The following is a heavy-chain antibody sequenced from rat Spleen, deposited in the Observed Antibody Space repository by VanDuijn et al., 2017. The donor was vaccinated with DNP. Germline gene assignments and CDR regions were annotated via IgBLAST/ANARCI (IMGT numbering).Heavy chain of an antibody. Sequence: EVQLVESGGGFVQPGRSLTLSCAASGFTFSDYYMAWVRQAPRKGLEWVASISYEGSNTYYGDSVKGRFTISRDNALSTLYRQITSLRSEETATYDCARHHGSPLGYWGQGVMVTVSS. CDR3: ARHHGSPLGY. CDR2: ISYEGSNT. CDR1: GFTFSDYY. D-gene: IGHD1-7*01. J-gene: IGHJ2*01. V-gene: IGHV5-22*01.